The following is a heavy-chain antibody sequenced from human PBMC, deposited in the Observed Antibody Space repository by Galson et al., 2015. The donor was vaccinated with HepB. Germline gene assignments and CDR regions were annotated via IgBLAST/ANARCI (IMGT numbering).Heavy chain of an antibody. J-gene: IGHJ4*02. CDR3: ARDSNSGYSYGHSDY. V-gene: IGHV1-69*13. D-gene: IGHD5-18*01. CDR2: IIPIFGTA. Sequence: SVKVSCKASGGTFSSYAISWVRQAPGHGLEWMGGIIPIFGTANYAQKFQGRVTITADESTSTAYMELSSLKSDDTAVYYCARDSNSGYSYGHSDYWGQGTLVTVSS. CDR1: GGTFSSYA.